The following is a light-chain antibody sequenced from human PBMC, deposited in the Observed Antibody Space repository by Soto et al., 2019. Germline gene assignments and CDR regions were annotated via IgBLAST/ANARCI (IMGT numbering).Light chain of an antibody. V-gene: IGKV1-39*01. CDR2: GAS. CDR1: QTISTY. CDR3: HQSYETPHT. Sequence: DIQMTQSPSSLSASVGDRVTISCRASQTISTYLNWYQKKPGNAPKLLIFGASRLHSGVPSRFGGSGSGTDFTLTISDLQPEDFATYYCHQSYETPHTFGGGTNVEI. J-gene: IGKJ4*01.